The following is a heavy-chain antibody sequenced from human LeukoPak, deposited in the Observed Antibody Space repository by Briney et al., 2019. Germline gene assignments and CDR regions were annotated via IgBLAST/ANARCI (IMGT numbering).Heavy chain of an antibody. CDR1: GFTFSDYY. V-gene: IGHV3-11*04. D-gene: IGHD2-2*02. CDR2: ISSSGSTI. Sequence: GGSLRLSCAASGFTFSDYYMSWIRQAPGKGLEWVSYISSSGSTIYYADSVKGRFTISRDNAKNSLYLQMNSLRAEDTAVYYCARARGSTSRYTNYYYYYMDVRGKGTTVTVSS. J-gene: IGHJ6*03. CDR3: ARARGSTSRYTNYYYYYMDV.